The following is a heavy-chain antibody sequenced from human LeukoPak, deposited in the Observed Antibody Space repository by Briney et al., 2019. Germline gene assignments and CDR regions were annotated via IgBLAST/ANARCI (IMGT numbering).Heavy chain of an antibody. CDR3: ATFGGPLNWFDP. CDR1: GGSISSRNYY. D-gene: IGHD3-10*01. CDR2: VYYTGTT. Sequence: SETLPLTCTVSGGSISSRNYYWGWIRQPPGKGLEWIGGVYYTGTTYSNPSLKSRVTISVDTSKNQFSLKLSSVTAADTAVYYCATFGGPLNWFDPWGQGTLVTVSS. V-gene: IGHV4-39*01. J-gene: IGHJ5*02.